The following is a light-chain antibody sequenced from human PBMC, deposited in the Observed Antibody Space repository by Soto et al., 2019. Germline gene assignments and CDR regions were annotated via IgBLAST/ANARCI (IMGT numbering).Light chain of an antibody. CDR3: QQYNNWPIT. J-gene: IGKJ5*01. V-gene: IGKV3D-15*01. CDR1: QTVGSN. CDR2: GAS. Sequence: TVLTQSPDTLSVSPGERATLSCRASQTVGSNLAWYQQKPGQAPRLLIYGASTRASDTPARFSGSGSVTEFALTISSLQSEDFAVYYCQQYNNWPITFGQGTRLE.